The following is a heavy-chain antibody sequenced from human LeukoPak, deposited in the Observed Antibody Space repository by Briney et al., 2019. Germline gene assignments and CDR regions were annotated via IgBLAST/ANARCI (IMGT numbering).Heavy chain of an antibody. V-gene: IGHV1-2*02. CDR1: GYTFTDYY. J-gene: IGHJ4*02. Sequence: ASVKVSCKASGYTFTDYYMHWVRQAPGQGLEWMAWIHPNSGGTNSAQKFQGRVTMTRDTSISTVYMELSSLRSDDTAVYYCARQANSEEWLADYWGQGTLVTVSS. D-gene: IGHD6-19*01. CDR3: ARQANSEEWLADY. CDR2: IHPNSGGT.